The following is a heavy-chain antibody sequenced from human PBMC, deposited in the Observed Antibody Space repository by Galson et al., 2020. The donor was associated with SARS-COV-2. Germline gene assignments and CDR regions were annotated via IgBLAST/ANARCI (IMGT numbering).Heavy chain of an antibody. CDR1: GITFSFAW. J-gene: IGHJ4*02. V-gene: IGHV3-15*01. D-gene: IGHD2-21*02. Sequence: GESLKISCAASGITFSFAWMSWVRQAPGKGLEWVGRIKSKNNGGTIDYAAPVKGRYTISRDDSKNTLYLEMNSLKTEDTAVYYCTTDRGTNCGGDCHETHWGQGTLVTVSS. CDR3: TTDRGTNCGGDCHETH. CDR2: IKSKNNGGTI.